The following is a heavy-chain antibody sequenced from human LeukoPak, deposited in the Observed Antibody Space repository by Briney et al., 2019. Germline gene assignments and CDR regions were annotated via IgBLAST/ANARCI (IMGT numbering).Heavy chain of an antibody. D-gene: IGHD1-26*01. CDR3: ARGAIAGANFDY. CDR1: RFTFSSYT. Sequence: PGGSLRLSCSASRFTFSSYTMNWVRQAPGKGLEWVSSIDPSSTYIYYADSVKGRFTISRDNAKNTLYLQMNSLRAEDTAVYYCARGAIAGANFDYWGQGTLVAVSS. V-gene: IGHV3-21*01. J-gene: IGHJ4*02. CDR2: IDPSSTYI.